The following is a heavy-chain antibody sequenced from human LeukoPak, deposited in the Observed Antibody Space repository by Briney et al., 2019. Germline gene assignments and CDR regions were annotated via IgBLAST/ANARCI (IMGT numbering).Heavy chain of an antibody. D-gene: IGHD4-23*01. V-gene: IGHV4-34*01. CDR2: INHSGST. CDR1: GGSFSGYY. CDR3: ARSEPYGGFDY. J-gene: IGHJ4*02. Sequence: SETLSLTCAVYGGSFSGYYWTWIRQPPGKGLEWIGEINHSGSTNYNPSLKSRVTISVDTSKNQFSLKLSSVTAADTAVYYCARSEPYGGFDYWGQGTLVTVSS.